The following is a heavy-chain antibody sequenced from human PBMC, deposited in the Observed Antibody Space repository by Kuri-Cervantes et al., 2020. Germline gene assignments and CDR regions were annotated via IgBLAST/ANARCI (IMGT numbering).Heavy chain of an antibody. CDR3: ARGGGVFDI. CDR1: GFTFSDYY. CDR2: ITGGTTI. J-gene: IGHJ3*02. Sequence: GGSLRLSCAVSGFTFSDYYMNWIRQAPGKGLEWVSYITGGTTIYYADSVKGRFTISRDNAKNLLNLQMNSLRPDDTAVYYCARGGGVFDIWGQGTLVTVSS. V-gene: IGHV3-11*01. D-gene: IGHD1-26*01.